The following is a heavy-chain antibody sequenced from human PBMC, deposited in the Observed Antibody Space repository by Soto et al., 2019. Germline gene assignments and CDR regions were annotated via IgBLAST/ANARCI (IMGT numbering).Heavy chain of an antibody. CDR1: GGSISSYH. V-gene: IGHV4-59*01. CDR2: IYYSGST. J-gene: IGHJ4*02. D-gene: IGHD3-3*01. CDR3: ARGGFLWIFPDY. Sequence: SETLSLTCTVSGGSISSYHWSWIRQPPGKGLEWIGYIYYSGSTNYNPSLKSRVTISVDTSKNQFSLKLSSVTAADTAVYYCARGGFLWIFPDYWGQGTLVTVSS.